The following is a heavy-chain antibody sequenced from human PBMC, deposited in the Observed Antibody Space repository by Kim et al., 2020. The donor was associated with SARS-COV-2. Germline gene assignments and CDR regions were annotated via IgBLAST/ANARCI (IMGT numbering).Heavy chain of an antibody. CDR3: ARTRSRGATFDY. CDR1: GGSFSGYY. Sequence: SETLSLTCAVYGGSFSGYYWSWIRQPPGKGLEWIGEINHSGSTNYNPSLKSRVTISVDTSKNQFSLKLSSVTAADTAVYYCARTRSRGATFDYWGQGTLV. D-gene: IGHD5-12*01. J-gene: IGHJ4*02. V-gene: IGHV4-34*01. CDR2: INHSGST.